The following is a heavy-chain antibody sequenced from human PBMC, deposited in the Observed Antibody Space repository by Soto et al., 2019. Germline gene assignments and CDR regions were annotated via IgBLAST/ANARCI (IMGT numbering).Heavy chain of an antibody. V-gene: IGHV4-31*03. CDR2: IYYSGRT. J-gene: IGHJ4*02. CDR3: ARLAKEENPKVGSWYFFDY. D-gene: IGHD1-26*01. Sequence: PSETLSLTCIVSGGSISSGGYFYSWIRQHPGQGLEWIGSIYYSGRTYYNASLQSRLSMSVDTSKNHFSLKLTSVTAADTAVYFCARLAKEENPKVGSWYFFDYWGQGVMVTV. CDR1: GGSISSGGYF.